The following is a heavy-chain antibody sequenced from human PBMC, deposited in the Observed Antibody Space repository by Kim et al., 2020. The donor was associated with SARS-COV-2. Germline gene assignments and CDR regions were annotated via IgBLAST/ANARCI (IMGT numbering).Heavy chain of an antibody. CDR1: GYTFTSYD. J-gene: IGHJ2*01. V-gene: IGHV1-8*01. CDR2: MNPNSGNT. D-gene: IGHD3-10*01. CDR3: ARGYTYYYGSGSYYGHRGWYFDL. Sequence: ASVKVSCKASGYTFTSYDINWVRQATGQGLEWMGWMNPNSGNTGYAQKFQGRVTMTRNTSISTAYMELSSLRSEDTAVYYCARGYTYYYGSGSYYGHRGWYFDLWGRGTLVTVSS.